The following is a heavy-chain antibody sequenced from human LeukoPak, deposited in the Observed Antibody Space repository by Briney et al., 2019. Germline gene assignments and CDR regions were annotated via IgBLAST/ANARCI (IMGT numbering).Heavy chain of an antibody. CDR3: ARTGTNSYGLGGYFDY. D-gene: IGHD5-18*01. CDR2: IKQDGSEK. Sequence: GSLRLSCAASGFTFSSYWMSWVRQAPGKGLEWVANIKQDGSEKYYVDSVKGRFTISRDNAKNSLYLQMNSLRAEDTAAYYCARTGTNSYGLGGYFDYWGQGTLVTVSS. CDR1: GFTFSSYW. V-gene: IGHV3-7*01. J-gene: IGHJ4*02.